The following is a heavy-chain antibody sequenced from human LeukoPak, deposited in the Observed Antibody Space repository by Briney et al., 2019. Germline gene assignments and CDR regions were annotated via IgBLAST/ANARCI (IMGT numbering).Heavy chain of an antibody. Sequence: ASVTVSCTASGYTFTSYAMHWVRQAPGQRLEWMGWINAGNGNTKYSQKFQGRVTITRDTSASTAYMELSSLRSEDTAVYYCARAEWEPNYYYYGMDVWGQGTTVTVSS. V-gene: IGHV1-3*01. CDR3: ARAEWEPNYYYYGMDV. CDR1: GYTFTSYA. J-gene: IGHJ6*02. D-gene: IGHD1-26*01. CDR2: INAGNGNT.